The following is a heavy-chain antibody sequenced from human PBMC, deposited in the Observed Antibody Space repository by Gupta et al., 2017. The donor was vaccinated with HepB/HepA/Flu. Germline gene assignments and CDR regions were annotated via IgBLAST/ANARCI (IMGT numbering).Heavy chain of an antibody. CDR2: ISYDGSYR. CDR3: ATEITWKGIVGGFDI. D-gene: IGHD2-21*01. V-gene: IGHV3-30*19. Sequence: GFTFNSHGMHWVRQAPGKGLEWVAVISYDGSYRFFADSVKGRFTISRDNSKNTLYLQMNSLRVEDTAVYFFATEITWKGIVGGFDIGSKGIMVIV. J-gene: IGHJ3*02. CDR1: GFTFNSHG.